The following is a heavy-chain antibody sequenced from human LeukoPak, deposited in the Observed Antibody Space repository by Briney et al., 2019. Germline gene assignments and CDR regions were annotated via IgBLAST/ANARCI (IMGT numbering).Heavy chain of an antibody. V-gene: IGHV3-7*01. D-gene: IGHD5-24*01. CDR3: ARDLIWVPALLDGDY. Sequence: QAGGSLRLSCAASGFTFSSYWMSWVRQAPGKGLEWVANIKQDGSEKYYVDSVKGRFAISRDNAKNSLYLQMNSLRAEDTAVYYCARDLIWVPALLDGDYWGQGTLVTVSS. J-gene: IGHJ4*02. CDR1: GFTFSSYW. CDR2: IKQDGSEK.